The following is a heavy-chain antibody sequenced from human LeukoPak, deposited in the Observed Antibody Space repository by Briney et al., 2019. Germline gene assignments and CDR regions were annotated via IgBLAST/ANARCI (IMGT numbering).Heavy chain of an antibody. D-gene: IGHD4-17*01. V-gene: IGHV5-51*01. CDR3: ARAYGDNEPFDY. Sequence: PGESLKISCKGSGYSFTSYWILWVRQLPGKGLECMGIIYPDDSDIRYSPSFQGQVTISADKSSNTAYLQWSSLKASDTAIYYCARAYGDNEPFDYWGQGTLVTVSS. CDR1: GYSFTSYW. CDR2: IYPDDSDI. J-gene: IGHJ4*02.